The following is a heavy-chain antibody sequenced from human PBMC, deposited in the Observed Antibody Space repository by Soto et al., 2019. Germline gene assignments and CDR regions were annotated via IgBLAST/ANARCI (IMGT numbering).Heavy chain of an antibody. CDR1: GFTLSGYD. Sequence: EVQLVESGGGLVQPGGSLRLSCAASGFTLSGYDIHWVRQATGKGLEWVSGIGSAGDTYYEDSGKGRFTISRANAKNSLYLQMNSLRVGDTAVYYCTRKNPTNGMAVWGQGTTVTVSS. V-gene: IGHV3-13*01. CDR2: IGSAGDT. CDR3: TRKNPTNGMAV. J-gene: IGHJ6*02.